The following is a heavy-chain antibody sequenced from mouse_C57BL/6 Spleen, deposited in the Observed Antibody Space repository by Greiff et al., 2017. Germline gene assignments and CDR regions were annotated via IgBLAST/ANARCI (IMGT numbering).Heavy chain of an antibody. Sequence: VQLQQSGAELVRPGASVKLSCTASGFNIKDAYMHWVKQRPGQGLEWIGWIDPENGDTEYASKFQGKATITADTSSNTAYLQLSSLTSEDTAVYYCTADLLPRAYWGQGTLVTVSA. CDR3: TADLLPRAY. V-gene: IGHV14-4*01. D-gene: IGHD6-1*01. J-gene: IGHJ3*01. CDR2: IDPENGDT. CDR1: GFNIKDAY.